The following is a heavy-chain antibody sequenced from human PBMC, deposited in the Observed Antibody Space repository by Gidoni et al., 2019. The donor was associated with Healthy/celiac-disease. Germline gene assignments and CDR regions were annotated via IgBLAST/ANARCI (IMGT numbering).Heavy chain of an antibody. D-gene: IGHD4-17*01. CDR3: ARGYPTVTTHAFDI. Sequence: QVQLQESGPGLVKPSETLSLTCTVSGGSISSYYWSWIRQPPGKGLEWIGYIYYSGSTNYNPSLKSRVTISVDTSKNQFSLKLSSVTAADTAVYYCARGYPTVTTHAFDIWGQGTMVTVSS. CDR2: IYYSGST. V-gene: IGHV4-59*01. J-gene: IGHJ3*02. CDR1: GGSISSYY.